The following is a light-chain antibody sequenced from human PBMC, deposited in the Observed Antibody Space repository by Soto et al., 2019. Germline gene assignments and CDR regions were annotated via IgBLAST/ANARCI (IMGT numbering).Light chain of an antibody. V-gene: IGKV1-39*01. CDR1: QSISNY. Sequence: DIQMTQSPSSLSASVGDRVTITCRASQSISNYLNWYQQKPGKAPKLLMFAASSLQSGVPSRFSGGGSGTDFTLTISSLQPEDFATYDGQQSYSTPRTFGQGTKVEIK. CDR2: AAS. J-gene: IGKJ1*01. CDR3: QQSYSTPRT.